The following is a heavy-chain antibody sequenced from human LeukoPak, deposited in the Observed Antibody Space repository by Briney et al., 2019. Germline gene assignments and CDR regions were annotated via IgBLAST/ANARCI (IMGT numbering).Heavy chain of an antibody. V-gene: IGHV4-61*02. CDR1: GGSIGSRAYY. Sequence: SETLSLTCTVSGGSIGSRAYYWSWIRQPAGKGLEYIGRIYTDGSRNHNPSLKSRVSISMDTSNNQFSLRVTSVAAADTGVYYCASEGLALAGNFYYWGQGALVTVSS. D-gene: IGHD6-19*01. CDR2: IYTDGSR. J-gene: IGHJ4*02. CDR3: ASEGLALAGNFYY.